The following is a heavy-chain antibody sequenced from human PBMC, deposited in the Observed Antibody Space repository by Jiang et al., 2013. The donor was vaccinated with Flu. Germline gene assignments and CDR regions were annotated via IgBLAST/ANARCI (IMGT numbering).Heavy chain of an antibody. V-gene: IGHV5-10-1*01. CDR3: ARHPPWGYGSGSYYIFLPDY. Sequence: ISWVRQMPGKGWSGWGGLILVTLIPTTARPSQGHVTISADKSISTAYLQWSSLKASDTAMYYCARHPPWGYGSGSYYIFLPDYWGQGTLVTVSS. J-gene: IGHJ4*02. D-gene: IGHD3-10*01. CDR2: LILVTLIP.